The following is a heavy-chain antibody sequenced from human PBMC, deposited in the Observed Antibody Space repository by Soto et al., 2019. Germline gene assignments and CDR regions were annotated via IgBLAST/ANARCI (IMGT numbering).Heavy chain of an antibody. J-gene: IGHJ6*02. Sequence: QVQLQESGPGLVKPSQTLSLTCTVSGGSISSGGYYWTWIRQHPGKGLGWIGYDDYSGITYYNPSLKSRVTISLDTSKTQFSLKLSSVTAADTAVYYCARGSSIAGLYYGMDVWGQGTTVTVSS. CDR2: DDYSGIT. CDR3: ARGSSIAGLYYGMDV. D-gene: IGHD6-6*01. V-gene: IGHV4-31*03. CDR1: GGSISSGGYY.